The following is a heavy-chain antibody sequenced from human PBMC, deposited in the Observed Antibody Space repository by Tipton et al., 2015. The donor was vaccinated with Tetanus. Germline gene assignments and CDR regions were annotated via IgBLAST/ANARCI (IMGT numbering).Heavy chain of an antibody. CDR3: ARLDFKWFFDYYYGVDV. Sequence: MQLVQSGAEVKKPGESLKISCKGSGYRFTDYWIGWVRQMPGKGLEWMGIIYPVDSDTRYSPSFQGQVTISVAKSINTACLRWSSLKASDTAMYYCARLDFKWFFDYYYGVDVWGQGTTVTVSS. D-gene: IGHD3-9*01. CDR2: IYPVDSDT. V-gene: IGHV5-51*01. J-gene: IGHJ6*02. CDR1: GYRFTDYW.